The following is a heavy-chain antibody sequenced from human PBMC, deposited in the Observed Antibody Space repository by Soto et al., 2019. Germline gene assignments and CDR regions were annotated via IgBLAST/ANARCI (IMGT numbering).Heavy chain of an antibody. CDR3: ARGVLH. CDR2: LSYSGSS. Sequence: QVQLQESGPGLVKPSQTLSLTCTVSGGSISSGGYYWSWIRQHPGKGLEWIGSLSYSGSSYYNPSLKGRVTVSVDTPKNQLSLKLSSVTAADTPVYCCARGVLHWGQGTLGTVSS. D-gene: IGHD3-16*01. J-gene: IGHJ4*02. V-gene: IGHV4-31*03. CDR1: GGSISSGGYY.